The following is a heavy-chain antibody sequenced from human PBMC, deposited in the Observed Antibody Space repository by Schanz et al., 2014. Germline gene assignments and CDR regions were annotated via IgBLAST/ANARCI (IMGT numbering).Heavy chain of an antibody. Sequence: EVQLVESGGGLVKPGGSLRLSCAASGFTFSYYNMNWVRQAPGKGLEWVANIKQDESERSYVDSVKGRFTISRDNAKNSLYLQMNSLRAEDTAVYYCARGTPFRCDYWGQGTLVTVSS. CDR1: GFTFSYYN. CDR3: ARGTPFRCDY. D-gene: IGHD3-16*01. V-gene: IGHV3-7*01. J-gene: IGHJ4*02. CDR2: IKQDESER.